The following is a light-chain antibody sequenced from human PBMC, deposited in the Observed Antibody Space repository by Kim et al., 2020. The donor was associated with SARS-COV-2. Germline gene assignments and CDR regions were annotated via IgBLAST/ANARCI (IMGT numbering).Light chain of an antibody. J-gene: IGKJ4*01. CDR3: QQYNSSPLT. CDR1: QSISSW. V-gene: IGKV1-5*03. Sequence: ASAGDRVTITCRARQSISSWLAWYQQKPGKAPNLLIYKASTLESGVPSRFSGSGSGTEFTLTISSLQPDDFATYYCQQYNSSPLTFGGGTKVDIK. CDR2: KAS.